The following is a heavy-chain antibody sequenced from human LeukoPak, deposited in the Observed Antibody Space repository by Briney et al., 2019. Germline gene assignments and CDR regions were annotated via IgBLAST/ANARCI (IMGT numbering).Heavy chain of an antibody. CDR3: ARGRGYSYRDAFDI. J-gene: IGHJ3*02. V-gene: IGHV3-20*01. CDR2: INWNGGST. Sequence: PGGSLRLSCAASGFTFDDYGMSWVRQAPGKGLEWVSSINWNGGSTGYADSVKGRLTISRDNAKNSLYLQMNSLRAEDTALYHCARGRGYSYRDAFDIWGQGTMVTVSS. CDR1: GFTFDDYG. D-gene: IGHD5-18*01.